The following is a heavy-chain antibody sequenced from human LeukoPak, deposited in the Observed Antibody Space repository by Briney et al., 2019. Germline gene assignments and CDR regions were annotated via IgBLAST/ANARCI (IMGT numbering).Heavy chain of an antibody. D-gene: IGHD6-6*01. CDR2: ISWNSGSI. Sequence: GGSLRLSCAASGFTFSSYAMSWVRQAPGKGLEWVSGISWNSGSIGYADSVKGRFTISRDNAKNSLYLQMNSLRAEDTALYYCAKDRGTAARHGEFDYWGQGTLVTVSS. CDR3: AKDRGTAARHGEFDY. J-gene: IGHJ4*02. CDR1: GFTFSSYA. V-gene: IGHV3-9*01.